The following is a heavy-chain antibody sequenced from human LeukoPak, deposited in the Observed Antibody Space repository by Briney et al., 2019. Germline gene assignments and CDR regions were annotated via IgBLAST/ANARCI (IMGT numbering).Heavy chain of an antibody. J-gene: IGHJ4*02. CDR1: GFTFSSYA. CDR2: ISGSGGST. Sequence: PGGSLRLSCAASGFTFSSYAMSWVRQAPGKGLEWVSAISGSGGSTYYADSVKGRFTISRDNSKNTLYLQMNSLRAEDTAVYYCAKDEGGITIFGVGFFDYWGQGTLVTVSS. CDR3: AKDEGGITIFGVGFFDY. V-gene: IGHV3-23*01. D-gene: IGHD3-3*01.